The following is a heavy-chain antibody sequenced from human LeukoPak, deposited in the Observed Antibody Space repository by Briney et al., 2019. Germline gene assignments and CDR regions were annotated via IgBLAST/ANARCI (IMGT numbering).Heavy chain of an antibody. Sequence: PGESLRLSCAGSGFTYRPYAMSWVRQAPGKGLEWVSTLSGSGAITYYADSVKGRFTISRDNSKNTLDLQMNSLRAEDTAVYYCAAKGNGYTGIYVFAQWGQGTLVTVSS. D-gene: IGHD1-26*01. CDR3: AAKGNGYTGIYVFAQ. V-gene: IGHV3-23*01. CDR2: LSGSGAIT. J-gene: IGHJ4*02. CDR1: GFTYRPYA.